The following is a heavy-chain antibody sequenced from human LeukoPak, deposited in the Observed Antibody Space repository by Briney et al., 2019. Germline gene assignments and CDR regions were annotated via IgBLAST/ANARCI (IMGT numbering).Heavy chain of an antibody. Sequence: PGGSLRLSCAASGFTFSSYWMSWVRQAPGKGLEWVANIKKGGSETYYGDSVKGRFSISRDNAKNSLYLQMNSLRAEDTAVYYCARDAPSVYFDYWGQGTLVTVSS. CDR3: ARDAPSVYFDY. CDR2: IKKGGSET. D-gene: IGHD5/OR15-5a*01. CDR1: GFTFSSYW. J-gene: IGHJ4*02. V-gene: IGHV3-7*01.